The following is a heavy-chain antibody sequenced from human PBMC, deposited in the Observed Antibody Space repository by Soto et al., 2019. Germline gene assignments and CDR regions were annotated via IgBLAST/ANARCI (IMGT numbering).Heavy chain of an antibody. Sequence: QVQLVESGAGVVQPGRSLRLSCAASGFTFSSYGMHWVRQAPGKGLEWVAVIWYDGSNKYYADSVKGRFTISRDNSKNTLYLQMNSLRAEDTAVYYCAREEYYYGSGSYLLDWGQGTLVTVSS. V-gene: IGHV3-33*01. CDR3: AREEYYYGSGSYLLD. CDR2: IWYDGSNK. J-gene: IGHJ4*02. D-gene: IGHD3-10*01. CDR1: GFTFSSYG.